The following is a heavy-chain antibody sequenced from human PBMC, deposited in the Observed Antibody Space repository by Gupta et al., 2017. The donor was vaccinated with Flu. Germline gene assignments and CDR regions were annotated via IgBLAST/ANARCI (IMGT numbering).Heavy chain of an antibody. CDR2: NNPKSGGT. CDR3: ARVGYWSSTSCSAPFNSWCRVTLLNVPSASPTSPKVFH. D-gene: IGHD2-2*01. Sequence: YIHWVRQAPGQGLEWMGRNNPKSGGTKYELKCQCRVTMTSDTSISTADMELCSLRSAEKDIYYCARVGYWSSTSCSAPFNSWCRVTLLNVPSASPTSPKVFHRGR. J-gene: IGHJ2*01. V-gene: IGHV1-2*05. CDR1: Y.